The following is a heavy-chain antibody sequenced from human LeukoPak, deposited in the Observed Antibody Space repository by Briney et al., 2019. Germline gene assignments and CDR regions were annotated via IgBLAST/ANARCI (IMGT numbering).Heavy chain of an antibody. V-gene: IGHV6-1*01. D-gene: IGHD5-18*01. CDR1: GDSVSSNSAA. CDR2: TYYRSKWFN. Sequence: SQTLSLTCAISGDSVSSNSAAWNWIRQSPSRGLEWLGRTYYRSKWFNDYAVSVKSRITIKPETSMNQFSLQLNSVTPEDTAVYYCARALQTAMVTGWFDPWGQGTLVTVSS. J-gene: IGHJ5*02. CDR3: ARALQTAMVTGWFDP.